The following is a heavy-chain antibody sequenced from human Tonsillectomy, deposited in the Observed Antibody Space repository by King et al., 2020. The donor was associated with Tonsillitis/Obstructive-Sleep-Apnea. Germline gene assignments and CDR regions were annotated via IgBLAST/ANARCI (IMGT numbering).Heavy chain of an antibody. D-gene: IGHD2-2*01. V-gene: IGHV4-34*01. J-gene: IGHJ4*02. CDR2: LNHGGST. Sequence: VQLQQWGAGLLKPSETLSLTCAVYGGSFSDYYWSWIRQPPGRGLEWIGELNHGGSTNYNPSLKSRVTISLDTSKNQVSLKLSSVTAADTAVYYCARDNIVVVSGAIPSYFDYWGQGTLVTVTS. CDR3: ARDNIVVVSGAIPSYFDY. CDR1: GGSFSDYY.